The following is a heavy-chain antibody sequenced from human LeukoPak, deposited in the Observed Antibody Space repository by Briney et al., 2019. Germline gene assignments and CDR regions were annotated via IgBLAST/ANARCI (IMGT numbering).Heavy chain of an antibody. CDR3: AKFSRVVHLGPYYFDY. J-gene: IGHJ4*02. V-gene: IGHV3-23*01. CDR2: ISGSGGST. CDR1: GFTFSSYA. Sequence: GGSLRLSCAASGFTFSSYAMSWVHQAPGKGLEWVSAISGSGGSTYYADSVKGRFTISRDNSKNTLYLQMNSLRAEDTAVYYCAKFSRVVHLGPYYFDYWGQGTLVTVSS. D-gene: IGHD3-3*02.